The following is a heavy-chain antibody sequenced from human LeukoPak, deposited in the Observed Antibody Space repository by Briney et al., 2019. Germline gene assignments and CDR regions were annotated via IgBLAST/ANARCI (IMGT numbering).Heavy chain of an antibody. CDR1: GFTFSSYG. CDR3: GKNRYSGSLSPFDI. D-gene: IGHD1-26*01. V-gene: IGHV3-33*06. CDR2: IWYDGSNK. J-gene: IGHJ3*02. Sequence: GGSLRLSCAASGFTFSSYGMHWVRQAPGKGLEWVAVIWYDGSNKYYADSVKGRFTISRDNSKNTLYLQMNSLRAEDTAVYYCGKNRYSGSLSPFDIWGQGTMVTVSS.